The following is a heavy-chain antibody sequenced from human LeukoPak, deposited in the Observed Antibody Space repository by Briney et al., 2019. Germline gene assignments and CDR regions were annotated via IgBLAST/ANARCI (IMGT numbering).Heavy chain of an antibody. V-gene: IGHV4-4*07. D-gene: IGHD2-2*01. J-gene: IGHJ4*02. CDR2: IYTSGST. Sequence: PSETLSLTCTVSGGSISSYYWSWIRQPAGKGLEWIGRIYTSGSTNYIPSLKSRVTISVDKSKNQFSLKLSSVTAADTAVYYCAREYADDEGCSSTRCYVDYWGQGTLVTVSS. CDR1: GGSISSYY. CDR3: AREYADDEGCSSTRCYVDY.